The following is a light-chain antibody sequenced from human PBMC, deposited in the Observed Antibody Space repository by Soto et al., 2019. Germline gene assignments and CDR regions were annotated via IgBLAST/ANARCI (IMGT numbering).Light chain of an antibody. CDR3: QQYAGSPWT. CDR2: DTS. CDR1: QSVSSSY. J-gene: IGKJ1*01. V-gene: IGKV3-20*01. Sequence: EIVLTQSPGTLSLSPGERATLSCRASQSVSSSYLVWYQQKPGQAPRLLIYDTSSRATGIPDRFSGSGSGTDFTLTISRLGPEDFAVYYCQQYAGSPWTFGQGTKVDIK.